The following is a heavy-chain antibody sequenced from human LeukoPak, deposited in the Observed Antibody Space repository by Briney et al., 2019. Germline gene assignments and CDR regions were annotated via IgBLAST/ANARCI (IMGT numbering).Heavy chain of an antibody. J-gene: IGHJ4*02. CDR3: ARLSSHYDFWSGSPAY. CDR1: GFTFRSYS. D-gene: IGHD3-3*01. V-gene: IGHV3-48*01. Sequence: GGSLRLSCAASGFTFRSYSMNWVRQAPGKGLEWVSYISSSVSTTYYADSVKGRFTISRDNAKNSLYLQMNSLRAEDAAGYYCARLSSHYDFWSGSPAYWGQGALVTVSS. CDR2: ISSSVSTT.